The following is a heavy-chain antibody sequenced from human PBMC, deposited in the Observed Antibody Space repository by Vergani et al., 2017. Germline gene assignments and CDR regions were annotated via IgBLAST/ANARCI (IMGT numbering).Heavy chain of an antibody. V-gene: IGHV7-4-1*02. Sequence: QLVESGGGWVQPGGSLRLSCAASGFSFGSYGMNWVRQVPGQGLEWMGWINTNSGNPTYAQGFKGRFVFSLDTSVSTAYLQISSLKAEDTAVYYCARASSIFYYDSSGSDYWGQGTLVTVSS. CDR2: INTNSGNP. CDR1: GFSFGSYG. D-gene: IGHD3-22*01. CDR3: ARASSIFYYDSSGSDY. J-gene: IGHJ4*02.